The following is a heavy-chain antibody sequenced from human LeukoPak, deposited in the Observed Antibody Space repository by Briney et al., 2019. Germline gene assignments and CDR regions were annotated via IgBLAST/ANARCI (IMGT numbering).Heavy chain of an antibody. J-gene: IGHJ4*02. CDR1: GFTFSSYN. D-gene: IGHD3-10*01. Sequence: GGSPRLSCAASGFTFSSYNMNWVRQAPGKGLEWVSSITSSSSYIYYADSVKGRFTISRDNAKNSLFLQMNSLTAEDTAVYYCAKDLHYGSADYWGQGTLVTVSS. CDR3: AKDLHYGSADY. V-gene: IGHV3-21*01. CDR2: ITSSSSYI.